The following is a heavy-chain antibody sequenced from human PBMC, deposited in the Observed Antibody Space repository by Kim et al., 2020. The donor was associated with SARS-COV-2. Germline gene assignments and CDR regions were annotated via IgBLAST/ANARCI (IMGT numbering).Heavy chain of an antibody. V-gene: IGHV1-24*01. D-gene: IGHD3-10*01. CDR3: ATVPYGSGSYYRG. J-gene: IGHJ4*02. Sequence: YAQKFQGRVTMTEDTSTDTAYMELSSLRSEDTAVYYCATVPYGSGSYYRGWGQGTLVTVSS.